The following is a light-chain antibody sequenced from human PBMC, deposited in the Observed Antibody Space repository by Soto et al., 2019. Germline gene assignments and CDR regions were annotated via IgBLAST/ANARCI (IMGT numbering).Light chain of an antibody. V-gene: IGKV1-5*03. CDR3: QQYNSYSPWT. J-gene: IGKJ1*01. CDR2: KAS. Sequence: DIQMTQSPSTLSGSVGDRVTITCRASQSISSWLAWYQQKPGKAPKLLIYKASSLESGVPSRFSGSGSGTEFTLTISSLQPDDFATYYCQQYNSYSPWTFGQGSKAAIK. CDR1: QSISSW.